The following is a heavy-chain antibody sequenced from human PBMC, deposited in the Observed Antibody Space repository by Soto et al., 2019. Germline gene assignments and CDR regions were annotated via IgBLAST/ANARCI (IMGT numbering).Heavy chain of an antibody. Sequence: SETLSLTCTVSGGSISSSSYYWGWIRQPPGKGLEWIGSIYYSGSTYYNPSLKSRVTISVDTSKNQFSLKLSSVTAADTAVYYCARLAFTVTPFFDYWGQGTLVTVSS. V-gene: IGHV4-39*01. CDR3: ARLAFTVTPFFDY. CDR1: GGSISSSSYY. D-gene: IGHD4-17*01. CDR2: IYYSGST. J-gene: IGHJ4*02.